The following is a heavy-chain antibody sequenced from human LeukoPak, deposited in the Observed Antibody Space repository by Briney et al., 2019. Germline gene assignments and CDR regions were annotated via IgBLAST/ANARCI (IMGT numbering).Heavy chain of an antibody. CDR2: ISGSGGST. V-gene: IGHV3-23*01. D-gene: IGHD3-3*01. CDR1: GFTFSSYA. Sequence: GGSLRLSCAASGFTFSSYAMSWVRQAPGKGLELVSAISGSGGSTYYADSVKGRFTISRDNSKNTLYLQMNSLRAEDTAVYYCAKCYDFWSAYLWYWGQGTLVTVSS. J-gene: IGHJ4*02. CDR3: AKCYDFWSAYLWY.